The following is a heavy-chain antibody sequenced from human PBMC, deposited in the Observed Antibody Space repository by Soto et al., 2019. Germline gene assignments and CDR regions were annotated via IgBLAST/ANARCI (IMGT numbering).Heavy chain of an antibody. V-gene: IGHV1-69*13. Sequence: SVKVSCKASGGTFSSYAISWVRQAPGQGLEWMGGIIPIFGTANYAQKFQGRVTITADESTSTAYMELSSLRSEDTAVYYCARTNYDSSGYYPGYFQHWGQGTLVTVSS. D-gene: IGHD3-22*01. CDR2: IIPIFGTA. CDR1: GGTFSSYA. J-gene: IGHJ1*01. CDR3: ARTNYDSSGYYPGYFQH.